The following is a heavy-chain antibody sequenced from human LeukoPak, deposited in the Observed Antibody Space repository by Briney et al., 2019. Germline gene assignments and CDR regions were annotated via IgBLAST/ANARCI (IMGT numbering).Heavy chain of an antibody. CDR3: AKHYYDILTGYYG. V-gene: IGHV3-23*01. Sequence: GGSLRLSCAASGFTFSNYAMSWVRQAPGRGLEWVSSIGDSGSSTYYADSVKGRFTISRDNSKNTLYLQMNSLGAEDTAVYYCAKHYYDILTGYYGWGQGTLVTVSS. CDR1: GFTFSNYA. J-gene: IGHJ4*02. CDR2: IGDSGSST. D-gene: IGHD3-9*01.